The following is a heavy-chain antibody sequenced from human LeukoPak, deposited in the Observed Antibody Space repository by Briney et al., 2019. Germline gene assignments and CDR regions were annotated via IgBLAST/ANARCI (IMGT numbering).Heavy chain of an antibody. J-gene: IGHJ4*02. CDR1: GFTFSDYY. CDR2: ISSSSSYI. V-gene: IGHV3-11*06. CDR3: AREETDYYDSSGNFDY. Sequence: GGSLRLSCAASGFTFSDYYMSWIRQAPGKGLEWVSSISSSSSYIYYADSVKGRFTISRDNAKNSLYLQMNSLRAEDTAVYYCAREETDYYDSSGNFDYWGQGTLVTVSS. D-gene: IGHD3-22*01.